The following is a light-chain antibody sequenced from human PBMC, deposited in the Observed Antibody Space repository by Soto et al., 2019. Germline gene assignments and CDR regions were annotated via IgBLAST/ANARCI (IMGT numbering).Light chain of an antibody. CDR2: EVI. J-gene: IGLJ1*01. Sequence: QSVLTQPASVSGSPGQSITISCTGTSSDVGSYNLASWYQHHPGKAPKLMIYEVIKRPSGVSNRFSGSKSGNTASLTISGLQAEDEADHYCCSYASPVYVFGPGTKVTDL. CDR3: CSYASPVYV. V-gene: IGLV2-23*02. CDR1: SSDVGSYNL.